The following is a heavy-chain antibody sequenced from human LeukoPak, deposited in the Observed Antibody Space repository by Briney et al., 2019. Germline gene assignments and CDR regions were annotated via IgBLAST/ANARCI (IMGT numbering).Heavy chain of an antibody. CDR2: MNPNSGNT. CDR1: GYTFTSYD. D-gene: IGHD3-22*01. V-gene: IGHV1-8*01. Sequence: ASVKVSCKASGYTFTSYDINWVRQATGQGLEWMGWMNPNSGNTGYAQKFQGRVTMTRNTSISTAYMELSSLRSEDTAVYYCARGRSRVYYDSSGYKENDYWGQGTLVTVS. J-gene: IGHJ4*02. CDR3: ARGRSRVYYDSSGYKENDY.